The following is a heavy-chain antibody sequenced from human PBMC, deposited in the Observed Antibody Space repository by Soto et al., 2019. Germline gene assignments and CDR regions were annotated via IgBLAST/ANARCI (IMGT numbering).Heavy chain of an antibody. V-gene: IGHV1-69*01. CDR2: IIPVSGTT. D-gene: IGHD2-8*02. J-gene: IGHJ5*02. Sequence: QVHLEQSGAEVKKPGSSVKVSCKFSGGTFSSYVIIWVRQAPGQGLEWMGGIIPVSGTTNYAQKFHGRVTISADEDTNPAYMELSSVRFDDTAVYYCATVDRSVALVGWFDPWGQGTLVTVSS. CDR1: GGTFSSYV. CDR3: ATVDRSVALVGWFDP.